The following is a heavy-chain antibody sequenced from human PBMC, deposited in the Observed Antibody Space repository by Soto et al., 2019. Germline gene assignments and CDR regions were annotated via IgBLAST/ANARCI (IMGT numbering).Heavy chain of an antibody. CDR2: IFHDGTA. V-gene: IGHV4-4*02. Sequence: PSETLSLTCAASGVSISSGNWWTWVRQSPQRGLEYIGEIFHDGTANYYPSFERRVAISVDTSKNQFSLKLTSVTAADTAIYFCARLVYDTRLNYMYFDFWGQGTLVPVSS. CDR3: ARLVYDTRLNYMYFDF. D-gene: IGHD3-10*01. J-gene: IGHJ4*02. CDR1: GVSISSGNW.